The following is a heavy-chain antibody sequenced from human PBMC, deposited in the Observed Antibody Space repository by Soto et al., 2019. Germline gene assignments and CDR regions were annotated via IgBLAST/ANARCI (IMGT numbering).Heavy chain of an antibody. CDR3: ARDEAAQYYFDY. J-gene: IGHJ4*02. Sequence: EVQLVESGGGLVQPGGSLRLSCTASGFTFSSYWMHWVRQAPGKGLVWVSRINSDGSSTSYADSVKGRFTISRDNAKNTLYLQMNSLRAEDTAVYYCARDEAAQYYFDYWGQGTLVTVSS. CDR2: INSDGSST. CDR1: GFTFSSYW. V-gene: IGHV3-74*01. D-gene: IGHD6-13*01.